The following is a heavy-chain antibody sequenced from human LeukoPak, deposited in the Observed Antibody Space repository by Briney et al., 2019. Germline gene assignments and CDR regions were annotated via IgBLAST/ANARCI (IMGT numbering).Heavy chain of an antibody. V-gene: IGHV1-46*01. CDR3: ARDLRGYSYYYGMDV. D-gene: IGHD5-12*01. CDR1: GNTFTSYY. CDR2: INPSGGST. Sequence: ASVKVSCKASGNTFTSYYMHWVRQAPGQGLEWMGIINPSGGSTSYAQKFQGRVTMTRDTSTSTVYMELSSLRSEDTAVYYCARDLRGYSYYYGMDVWGQGTTVTVSS. J-gene: IGHJ6*02.